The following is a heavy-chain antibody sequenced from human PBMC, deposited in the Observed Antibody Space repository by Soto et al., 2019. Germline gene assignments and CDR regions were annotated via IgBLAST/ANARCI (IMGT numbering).Heavy chain of an antibody. Sequence: QVQLVQSGAEVKKPGSSVKVSCKASGGTFSSYAISWVRQAPGQGLEWMGGIIPIFGTANYAQKFQGRVTITADESTSTAYMGLSSLRSEDTAVYYCARSTSSSSRINHYFDYWGQGTLATVSS. CDR2: IIPIFGTA. V-gene: IGHV1-69*01. CDR1: GGTFSSYA. J-gene: IGHJ4*02. CDR3: ARSTSSSSRINHYFDY. D-gene: IGHD6-6*01.